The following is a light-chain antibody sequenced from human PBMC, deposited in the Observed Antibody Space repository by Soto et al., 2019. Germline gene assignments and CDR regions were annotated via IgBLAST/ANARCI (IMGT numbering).Light chain of an antibody. CDR2: WAS. V-gene: IGKV4-1*01. J-gene: IGKJ1*01. CDR3: QQYYSNPKT. CDR1: QSVLHRSNSKNY. Sequence: DIVMTQSPDSLAVSLGERATINCKSSQSVLHRSNSKNYLIWYQHKPGQPHKPHIYWASTRESGVPDRFTGGGSGTDFTLTISSLQAEDVSIYYCQQYYSNPKTFGQGTKVAI.